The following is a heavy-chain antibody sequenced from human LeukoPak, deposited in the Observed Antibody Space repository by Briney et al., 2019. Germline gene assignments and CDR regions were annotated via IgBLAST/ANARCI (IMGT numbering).Heavy chain of an antibody. CDR3: ARDRNSGSYCSDY. V-gene: IGHV1-46*01. Sequence: ASVKVSCKASGYTFISYYIHWVRQAPGQGPEWVGIINPSSGYTTYAQKFQGRVTMTRDTSTSTVHMELSSLRSEDAAVYYCARDRNSGSYCSDYWGQGTLVTVSS. CDR2: INPSSGYT. J-gene: IGHJ4*02. D-gene: IGHD1-26*01. CDR1: GYTFISYY.